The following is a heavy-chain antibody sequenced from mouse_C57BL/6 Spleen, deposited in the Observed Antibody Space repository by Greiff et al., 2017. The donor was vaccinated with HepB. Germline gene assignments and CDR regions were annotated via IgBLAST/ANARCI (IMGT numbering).Heavy chain of an antibody. D-gene: IGHD2-5*01. V-gene: IGHV1-74*01. Sequence: QVQLQQPGAELVKPGASVKVSCEASGYTFTSYWMHWVKQRPGQGLEWIGRIHPSDSDTNYNQKFKGKATLTVDKSSSTAYMQLSSLTSEDSAVYYCAIETHTIVTHFDYWGQGTTLTVSS. CDR2: IHPSDSDT. J-gene: IGHJ2*01. CDR1: GYTFTSYW. CDR3: AIETHTIVTHFDY.